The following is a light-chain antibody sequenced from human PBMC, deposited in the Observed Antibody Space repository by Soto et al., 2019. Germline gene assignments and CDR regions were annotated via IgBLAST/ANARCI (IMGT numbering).Light chain of an antibody. J-gene: IGKJ3*01. CDR1: QSIRSY. V-gene: IGKV1-39*01. CDR2: AAS. CDR3: RQRYSTLS. Sequence: DLQMTQSPSSLSASVADSVTITCRACQSIRSYLNWYQQKPGKAPKLLIYAASSLQIGVPSRFSGSPSGTDLPLTIIILEPEDFATSYCRQRYSTLSYGPGTKVDIK.